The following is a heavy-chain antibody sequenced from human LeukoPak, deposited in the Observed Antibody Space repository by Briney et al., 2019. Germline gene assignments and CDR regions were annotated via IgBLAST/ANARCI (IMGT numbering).Heavy chain of an antibody. V-gene: IGHV4-59*01. Sequence: SETLSLTCTVSDGSINIYYWSWIRQPPGKGLEWIGYIYYSGSTNYNPSLKSRVTISVDTSKNQFSLKLSSVTAADTAVYYCARANDYYYYYMDVWGKGTTVTVSS. D-gene: IGHD1-1*01. CDR2: IYYSGST. J-gene: IGHJ6*03. CDR3: ARANDYYYYYMDV. CDR1: DGSINIYY.